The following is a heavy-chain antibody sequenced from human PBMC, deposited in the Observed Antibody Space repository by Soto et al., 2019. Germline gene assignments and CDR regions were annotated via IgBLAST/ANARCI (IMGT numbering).Heavy chain of an antibody. CDR2: MNPQSGNT. V-gene: IGHV1-8*01. CDR3: ARGMMVAAMTFDY. D-gene: IGHD2-15*01. CDR1: GYTFTNYD. Sequence: GASVKVSCKASGYTFTNYDINWLRQATGQGLEWMGYMNPQSGNTEFARKFQGRVSMTRNTSITTAYMELSSLRSDDTAVYYCARGMMVAAMTFDYWGQGTLVTVSS. J-gene: IGHJ4*02.